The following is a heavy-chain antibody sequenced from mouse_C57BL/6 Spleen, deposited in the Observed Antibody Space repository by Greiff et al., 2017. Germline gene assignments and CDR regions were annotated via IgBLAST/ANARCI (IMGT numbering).Heavy chain of an antibody. CDR1: GYTFTSYD. Sequence: QVQLKQSGPELVKPGASVKLSCKASGYTFTSYDINWVKQRPGQGLEWIGWIYPRDGSTKYNEKFKGKATLTVDTSSSTAYMELHSLTSEDSAVYFCARVKNYGRNYYAMDYWGQGTSVTVSS. J-gene: IGHJ4*01. CDR2: IYPRDGST. CDR3: ARVKNYGRNYYAMDY. V-gene: IGHV1-85*01. D-gene: IGHD1-1*01.